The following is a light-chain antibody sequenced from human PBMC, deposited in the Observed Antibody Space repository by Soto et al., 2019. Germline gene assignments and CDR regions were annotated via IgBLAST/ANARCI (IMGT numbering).Light chain of an antibody. J-gene: IGLJ2*01. CDR3: SSYAGSNNFVI. CDR1: SSDVGGYKY. V-gene: IGLV2-8*01. CDR2: EVN. Sequence: QSVLTQPPSASGSPGQSVTISCTGTSSDVGGYKYVSWYRQYPGKAPKLMIYEVNKRPAGVPDRLSGSKFGNTASLTVSGLQAEDEADYYCSSYAGSNNFVIFGGGTQLTVL.